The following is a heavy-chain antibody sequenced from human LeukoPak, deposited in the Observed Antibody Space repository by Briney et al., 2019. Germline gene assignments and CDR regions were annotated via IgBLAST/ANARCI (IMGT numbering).Heavy chain of an antibody. D-gene: IGHD6-19*01. Sequence: PSETLSLTCAVSGYSISGGYYWGWIRQPPGKGLEWIGSIYHSGSTYYNPSLRSRVTISVDTSKNQFSLKLSSVTAADTAVYYCARHGSSGWYGIDYWGQGTLATVSS. CDR1: GYSISGGYY. CDR3: ARHGSSGWYGIDY. V-gene: IGHV4-38-2*01. J-gene: IGHJ4*02. CDR2: IYHSGST.